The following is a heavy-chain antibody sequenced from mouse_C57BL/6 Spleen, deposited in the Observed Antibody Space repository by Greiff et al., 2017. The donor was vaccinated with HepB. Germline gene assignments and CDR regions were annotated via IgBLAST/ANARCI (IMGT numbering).Heavy chain of an antibody. CDR2: INPSSGYT. CDR3: ARWGSGYAMDY. CDR1: GYTFTSYT. V-gene: IGHV1-4*01. D-gene: IGHD3-2*02. Sequence: QVQLQQSGAELARPGASVKMSCKASGYTFTSYTMHWVKQRPGQGLEWIGYINPSSGYTKYNQKFKDKATLTADKSSSTAYMQLSSLTSEDSAVYDCARWGSGYAMDYWGQGTSVTVSS. J-gene: IGHJ4*01.